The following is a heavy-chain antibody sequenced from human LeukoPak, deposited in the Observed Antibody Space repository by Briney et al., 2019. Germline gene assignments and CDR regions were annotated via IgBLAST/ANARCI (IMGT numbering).Heavy chain of an antibody. CDR3: ARVITGAYRADY. CDR2: ISASNGKT. J-gene: IGHJ4*02. CDR1: GGTFGSYA. D-gene: IGHD1-20*01. Sequence: ASVKVSCKASGGTFGSYAISWVRQAPGQGLEWMGWISASNGKTNYAQKFKGRVTMTTDTSTTTAYMELTSLRSDDTAVYYCARVITGAYRADYWGQGTLVTVSS. V-gene: IGHV1-18*01.